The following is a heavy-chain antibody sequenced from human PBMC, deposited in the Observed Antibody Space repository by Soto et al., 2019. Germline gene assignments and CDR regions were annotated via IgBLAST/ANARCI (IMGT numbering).Heavy chain of an antibody. CDR1: GFTVSSNY. Sequence: PGGSLRLSCAASGFTVSSNYMSWVRQAPGKGLEWVSVIYSGGSTYYADSVKGRFTISRHNSKNTLYLQMNSLRAEDTAVYYCARDSVLAGTAYYYYYMDVWGKGTTDTVSS. CDR2: IYSGGST. J-gene: IGHJ6*03. V-gene: IGHV3-53*04. D-gene: IGHD6-19*01. CDR3: ARDSVLAGTAYYYYYMDV.